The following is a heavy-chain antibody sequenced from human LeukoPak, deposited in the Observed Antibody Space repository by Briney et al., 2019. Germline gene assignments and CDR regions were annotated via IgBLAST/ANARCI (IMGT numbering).Heavy chain of an antibody. CDR3: ARDETSVTTGWFDP. D-gene: IGHD4-17*01. CDR1: GASISSSSYF. Sequence: SETLSLTCTVSGASISSSSYFWGWIRQPPGKGLEWIGTIYYSGSTYYNPSLKSRVTISVDRSKNQFSLKLSSVTAADTAVYYCARDETSVTTGWFDPWGQGTLVIVSS. J-gene: IGHJ5*02. CDR2: IYYSGST. V-gene: IGHV4-39*07.